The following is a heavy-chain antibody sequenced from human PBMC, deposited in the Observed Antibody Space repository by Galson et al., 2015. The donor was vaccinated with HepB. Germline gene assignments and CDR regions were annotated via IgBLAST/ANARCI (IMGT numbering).Heavy chain of an antibody. J-gene: IGHJ6*02. D-gene: IGHD1-14*01. Sequence: SLRLSCAATGFNFSNYDMNWVRQAPGKGLEGVAGIWYDGSNKYYADSVKGRFTISRDKSKKTLFLQMSSLRAEDTAVYFCARVRIDNGAYNYYGMDVWGQGTTVTVSS. V-gene: IGHV3-33*01. CDR2: IWYDGSNK. CDR3: ARVRIDNGAYNYYGMDV. CDR1: GFNFSNYD.